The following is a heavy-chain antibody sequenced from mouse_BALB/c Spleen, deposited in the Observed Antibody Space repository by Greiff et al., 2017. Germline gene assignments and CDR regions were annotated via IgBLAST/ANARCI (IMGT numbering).Heavy chain of an antibody. J-gene: IGHJ3*01. CDR2: ISSGGST. Sequence: DVMLVESGGGLVKPGGSLKLSCAASGFTFSSYAMSWVRQTPEKRLEWVASISSGGSTYYPDSVKGRFTISRDNARNILYLQMSSLRSEDTAMYYCARAYDYVQAWFAYWGQGTLVTVSA. D-gene: IGHD2-4*01. V-gene: IGHV5-6-5*01. CDR1: GFTFSSYA. CDR3: ARAYDYVQAWFAY.